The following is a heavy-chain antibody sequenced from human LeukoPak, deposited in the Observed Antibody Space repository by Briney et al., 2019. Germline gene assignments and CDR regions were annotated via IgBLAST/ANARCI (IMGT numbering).Heavy chain of an antibody. CDR3: ARHQGSSVVAALLD. D-gene: IGHD2-15*01. Sequence: SETLSLTCTVSGGSISSSSYYWGWIRQPPGKGLEWIGSIYYSGSTYYNPSLKSRVTISVDTSKSQFSLKLSSVTAADTAVYYCARHQGSSVVAALLDWGQGTLVTVSS. CDR2: IYYSGST. J-gene: IGHJ4*02. CDR1: GGSISSSSYY. V-gene: IGHV4-39*01.